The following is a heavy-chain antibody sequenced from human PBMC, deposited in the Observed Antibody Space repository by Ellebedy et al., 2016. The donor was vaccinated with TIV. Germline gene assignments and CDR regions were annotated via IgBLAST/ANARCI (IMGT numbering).Heavy chain of an antibody. CDR3: ARHDPSMVRGVTSYALDY. CDR2: IYTSGST. J-gene: IGHJ4*02. CDR1: GGSISSYY. D-gene: IGHD3-10*01. V-gene: IGHV4-4*07. Sequence: SETLSLTCTVSGGSISSYYWSWIRQPAGKGLEWIGRIYTSGSTNYNPSLKSRVTMSVDTSNNQFSLKLRSVTAADTAVYYCARHDPSMVRGVTSYALDYWGQGILVTVSS.